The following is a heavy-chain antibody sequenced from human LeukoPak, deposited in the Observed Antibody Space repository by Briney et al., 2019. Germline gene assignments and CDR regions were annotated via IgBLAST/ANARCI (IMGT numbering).Heavy chain of an antibody. J-gene: IGHJ5*02. V-gene: IGHV1-69*04. CDR3: ARASMVRGENWFDP. CDR1: GGTFSSYA. D-gene: IGHD3-10*01. Sequence: ASVKVSCKASGGTFSSYAISWVRQAPGQGLEWMGRTIPILGIANYAQKFQGRVTITADKSTSTAYMELSSLRSEDTAVYYCARASMVRGENWFDPWGQGTLVTVSS. CDR2: TIPILGIA.